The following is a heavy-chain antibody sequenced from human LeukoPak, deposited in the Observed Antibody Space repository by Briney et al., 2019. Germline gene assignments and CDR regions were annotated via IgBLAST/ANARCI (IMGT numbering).Heavy chain of an antibody. Sequence: SETLSLTCTVSGGSISSYYWSWIRQPAGKGLEWIGRIYTSGSTNYNPSLKSRVTMSVDTSKNQFSLKLSSVTAADTAVYYCARCPLVEGPYNYYGMDVWGQGTTVTVSS. CDR1: GGSISSYY. D-gene: IGHD2-8*02. J-gene: IGHJ6*02. CDR3: ARCPLVEGPYNYYGMDV. CDR2: IYTSGST. V-gene: IGHV4-4*07.